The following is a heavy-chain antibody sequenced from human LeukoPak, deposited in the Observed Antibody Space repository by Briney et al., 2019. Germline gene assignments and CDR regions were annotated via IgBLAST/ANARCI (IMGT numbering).Heavy chain of an antibody. Sequence: ASVKVSCKASGYTFSGHYLHWVRQAPGQGLEWMGRINPNSGGTDYAQKFQGRVTMTRYKSITTAYMELSRLRYDDTAVYYCARGLVDYDILTGYYNYYYYGMDVWGQGTTVTVSS. CDR3: ARGLVDYDILTGYYNYYYYGMDV. V-gene: IGHV1-2*06. CDR2: INPNSGGT. D-gene: IGHD3-9*01. CDR1: GYTFSGHY. J-gene: IGHJ6*02.